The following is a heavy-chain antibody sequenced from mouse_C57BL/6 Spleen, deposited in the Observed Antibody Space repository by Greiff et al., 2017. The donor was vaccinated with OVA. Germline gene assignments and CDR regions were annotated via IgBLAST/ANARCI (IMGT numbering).Heavy chain of an antibody. Sequence: QVQLQQPGAELVRPGSSVKLSCKASGYTFTSYWMDWVKQRPGQGLEWIGNIYPSDSETHYNQKFKDKATLTVDKSSSTAYMQISSLTSEDSAVYYCARDGYYPYYAMDYWGQGTSVTVSS. J-gene: IGHJ4*01. D-gene: IGHD2-3*01. CDR3: ARDGYYPYYAMDY. V-gene: IGHV1-61*01. CDR1: GYTFTSYW. CDR2: IYPSDSET.